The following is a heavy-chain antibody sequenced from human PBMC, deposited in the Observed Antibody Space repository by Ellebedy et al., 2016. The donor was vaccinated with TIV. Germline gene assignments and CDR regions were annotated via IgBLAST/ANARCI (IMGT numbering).Heavy chain of an antibody. CDR3: AAERGYCSSTSCYSEAEFDY. J-gene: IGHJ4*02. Sequence: ASVKVSXXASGYTFTSYGISWVRQAPGQGLEWMGWISAYNGNTNYAQKLQGRVTMTTDTSTSTAYMELSRLRSDDTAVYYCAAERGYCSSTSCYSEAEFDYWGQGTLVTVSS. V-gene: IGHV1-18*01. CDR2: ISAYNGNT. D-gene: IGHD2-2*02. CDR1: GYTFTSYG.